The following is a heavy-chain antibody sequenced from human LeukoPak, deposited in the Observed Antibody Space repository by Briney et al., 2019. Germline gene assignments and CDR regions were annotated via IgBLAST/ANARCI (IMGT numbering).Heavy chain of an antibody. CDR2: ISGSGGST. V-gene: IGHV3-23*01. Sequence: GGSLRLSCAASGFTFSSYGMSWVRQAPGKGMEWFSAISGSGGSTYYADSVKGRFTISRDNSKNTLYLQMNSLRAEDTAVYYCARDRPFGEPNWGQGTMVTVSS. J-gene: IGHJ3*01. CDR1: GFTFSSYG. D-gene: IGHD3-10*01. CDR3: ARDRPFGEPN.